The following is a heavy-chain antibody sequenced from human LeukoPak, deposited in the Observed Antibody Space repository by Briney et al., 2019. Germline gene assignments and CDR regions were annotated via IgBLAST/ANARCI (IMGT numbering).Heavy chain of an antibody. V-gene: IGHV4-34*01. Sequence: PSETLSLTFAVYGGSFSGYYWSWIRQPPGKGLEWIGEINHSGSTNYNPSLKSRVTISVDTSKNPFSLKLSSVTAADTAVYYCASKDYGDYYLDYWGQGTLVTVSS. CDR2: INHSGST. CDR1: GGSFSGYY. J-gene: IGHJ4*02. CDR3: ASKDYGDYYLDY. D-gene: IGHD4-17*01.